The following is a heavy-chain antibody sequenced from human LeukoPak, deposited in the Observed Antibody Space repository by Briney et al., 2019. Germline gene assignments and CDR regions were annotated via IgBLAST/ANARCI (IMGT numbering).Heavy chain of an antibody. D-gene: IGHD1-26*01. CDR1: GFIFSSYG. Sequence: GGSLRLSCAASGFIFSSYGMRWVRQAPGKGLEWGSTISGSGYNTYYADSVKGRFTISRDNSANTLYLQMNSLRAEDTALYYCAKHSGSYFIYYVDSWGQGTLVTVSS. CDR3: AKHSGSYFIYYVDS. CDR2: ISGSGYNT. J-gene: IGHJ4*02. V-gene: IGHV3-23*01.